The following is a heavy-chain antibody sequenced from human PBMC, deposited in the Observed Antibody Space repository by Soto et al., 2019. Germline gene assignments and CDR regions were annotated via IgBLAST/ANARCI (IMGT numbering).Heavy chain of an antibody. CDR2: IYYSGST. CDR1: GGSISSYY. CDR3: ARARTTDWFDP. V-gene: IGHV4-59*01. D-gene: IGHD4-4*01. Sequence: PSETLSLTCTVSGGSISSYYWSWIRQPPGKGLEWIGYIYYSGSTNYNPSLKSRVTISVDTSKNQFSLKLSSVTAADTAVYYCARARTTDWFDPWGQGTRVTVSS. J-gene: IGHJ5*02.